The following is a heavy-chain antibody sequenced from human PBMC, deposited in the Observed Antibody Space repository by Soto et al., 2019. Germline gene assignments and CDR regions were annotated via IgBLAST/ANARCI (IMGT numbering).Heavy chain of an antibody. J-gene: IGHJ6*03. CDR2: MNPNSGNT. CDR3: ARGAYGYDFWSGYYSPYYYYYMDV. Sequence: DSVKVSCKASGYTFTSYDINGVRQATGQGLEWMGWMNPNSGNTGYAQKFQGRVTMTRNTSISTAYMELSSLRSEDTAVYYCARGAYGYDFWSGYYSPYYYYYMDVWGKGTTVTVSS. V-gene: IGHV1-8*01. D-gene: IGHD3-3*01. CDR1: GYTFTSYD.